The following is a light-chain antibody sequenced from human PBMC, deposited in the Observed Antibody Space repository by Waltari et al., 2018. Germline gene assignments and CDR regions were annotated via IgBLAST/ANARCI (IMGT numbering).Light chain of an antibody. J-gene: IGKJ4*01. V-gene: IGKV1-39*01. Sequence: DIQMTQAPSSLSAAVGDRGTITCRARQSSSDYLNWYQQKPREAPQLLIYGASSLHSGVPSRFRGSGVETDFTLTISSLQPEDLATYYCQQTYTTPPTFGGGTKVEVK. CDR1: QSSSDY. CDR2: GAS. CDR3: QQTYTTPPT.